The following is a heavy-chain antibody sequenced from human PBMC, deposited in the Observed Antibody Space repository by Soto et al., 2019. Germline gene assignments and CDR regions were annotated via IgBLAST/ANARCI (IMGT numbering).Heavy chain of an antibody. CDR3: AKDPWTMTKRPYYFDY. J-gene: IGHJ4*02. D-gene: IGHD3-22*01. CDR1: GFTFSSYA. CDR2: ISGSGGST. Sequence: GGSLRLSCAASGFTFSSYAMSWVRQAPGKGLEWVSTISGSGGSTYYADSVKGRFTISRDKSKYTLYLQMNSLRAEDTAVYYCAKDPWTMTKRPYYFDYWGQGTLVTVSS. V-gene: IGHV3-23*01.